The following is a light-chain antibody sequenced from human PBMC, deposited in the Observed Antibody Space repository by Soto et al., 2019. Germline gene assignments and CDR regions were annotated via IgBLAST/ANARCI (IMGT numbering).Light chain of an antibody. J-gene: IGKJ1*01. CDR2: RAS. V-gene: IGKV3-15*01. Sequence: EIVMTQSPATLSVSPGERASLSCRASQSVSSNLAWYQQNPGQAPRLLIYRASTRATSIPARFSGSGSGTEFTLTIGSLQSEDFAVYYCQHYNSWPPWTFGRGTKVEIK. CDR1: QSVSSN. CDR3: QHYNSWPPWT.